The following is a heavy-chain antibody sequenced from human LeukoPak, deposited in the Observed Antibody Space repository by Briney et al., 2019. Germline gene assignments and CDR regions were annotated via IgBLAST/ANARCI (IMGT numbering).Heavy chain of an antibody. D-gene: IGHD6-19*01. CDR3: ATGIAVAGIPYYFDY. CDR2: VDPEDGET. CDR1: GYTFTDYY. J-gene: IGHJ4*02. Sequence: ASVKVSCKASGYTFTDYYMHWVQQAPGKGLEWMGLVDPEDGETIYAEKFQGRVTITADTSTDTAYMELSSLRSEDTAVYYCATGIAVAGIPYYFDYWGQGTLVTVSS. V-gene: IGHV1-69-2*01.